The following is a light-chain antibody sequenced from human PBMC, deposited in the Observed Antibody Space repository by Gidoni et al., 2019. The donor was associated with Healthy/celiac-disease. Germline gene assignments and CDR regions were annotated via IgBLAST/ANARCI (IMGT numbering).Light chain of an antibody. Sequence: DIQMTQSPSTLSASVGDRVTITCRASQSISSWLAWYQQKPGKAPKLLIYKASSLESGVPSRFSGSGSGTEFTLPISSLQLDDFATYYCQQYNSYSFTFXPXTKVDIK. CDR3: QQYNSYSFT. CDR1: QSISSW. V-gene: IGKV1-5*03. CDR2: KAS. J-gene: IGKJ3*01.